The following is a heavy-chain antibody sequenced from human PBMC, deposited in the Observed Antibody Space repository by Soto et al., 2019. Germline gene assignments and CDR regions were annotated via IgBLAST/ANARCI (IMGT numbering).Heavy chain of an antibody. CDR3: ARSGPVGNWFDP. Sequence: ASVKVSCKASGYTFTSYDINWVRQATGQGLEWMGWMNPNSGNTGYAQKFQGRVTMTRNTSISTAYMELSSLRSEDTAVYYCARSGPVGNWFDPWGQGTLVTVSS. D-gene: IGHD3-3*01. CDR2: MNPNSGNT. CDR1: GYTFTSYD. J-gene: IGHJ5*02. V-gene: IGHV1-8*01.